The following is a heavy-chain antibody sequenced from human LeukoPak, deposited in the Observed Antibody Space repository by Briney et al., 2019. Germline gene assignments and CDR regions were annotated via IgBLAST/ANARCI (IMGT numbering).Heavy chain of an antibody. CDR3: ARSYYGSGSHWGMDV. CDR1: GYTFTSYA. J-gene: IGHJ6*04. V-gene: IGHV1-3*01. D-gene: IGHD3-10*01. CDR2: INAGNGNT. Sequence: ASVKVSCKASGYTFTSYAMHWVRQAPGQRLEWMGWINAGNGNTKYSQKFQGRVTIARDTSARTAYMELSSLRSEDTAVYYCARSYYGSGSHWGMDVWGKGTTVTVSS.